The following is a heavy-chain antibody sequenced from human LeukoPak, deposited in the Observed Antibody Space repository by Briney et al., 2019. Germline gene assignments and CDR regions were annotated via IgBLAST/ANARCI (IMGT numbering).Heavy chain of an antibody. V-gene: IGHV3-74*01. J-gene: IGHJ4*02. CDR3: ARSRGGFYHY. D-gene: IGHD2/OR15-2a*01. CDR2: INTDGSTT. CDR1: GFTFSNDW. Sequence: GGSLRLSCAASGFTFSNDWMHWVRQAPGKGLVWVSRINTDGSTTTYGDSVKGRFTISRDNAKNTLYLQMNSLRVEDTAVYYCARSRGGFYHYWGQGTLVTVSS.